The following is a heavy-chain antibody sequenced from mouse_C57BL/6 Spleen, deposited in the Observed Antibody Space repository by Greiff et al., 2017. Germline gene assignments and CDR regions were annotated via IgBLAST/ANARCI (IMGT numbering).Heavy chain of an antibody. D-gene: IGHD1-1*01. Sequence: EVQLQQSGPELVQPGASVKISCKASGYTFTDYYMNWVKQSHGKSLEWIGDINPNNGGTSYNQKFTGKATLTVDKSSSTAYMELRSLTSEDSAVYYCARHYYGTGFDYWGQGTTLTVSS. V-gene: IGHV1-26*01. CDR2: INPNNGGT. CDR1: GYTFTDYY. J-gene: IGHJ2*01. CDR3: ARHYYGTGFDY.